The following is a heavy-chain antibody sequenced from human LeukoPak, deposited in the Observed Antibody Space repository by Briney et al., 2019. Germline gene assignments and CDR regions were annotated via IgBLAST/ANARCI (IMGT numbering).Heavy chain of an antibody. Sequence: KTGGSLRLSCAASGFTFSPYAMNWVRQAPGKGLEWVSSISSSSSYIYYADSVKGRFTISRDNAKNSLYLQMNSLRAEDTAVYYCARSFNPGYGDSLWGQGTLVTVSS. D-gene: IGHD4-17*01. V-gene: IGHV3-21*01. J-gene: IGHJ4*02. CDR1: GFTFSPYA. CDR3: ARSFNPGYGDSL. CDR2: ISSSSSYI.